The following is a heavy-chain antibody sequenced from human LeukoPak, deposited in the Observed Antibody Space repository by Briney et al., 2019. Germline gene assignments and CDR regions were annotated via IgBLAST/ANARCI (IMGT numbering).Heavy chain of an antibody. Sequence: GGSVKVSCKASGYTFTSYYMHWVRQAPGQGLEWMGLINPSGSSTSYAQKFQGRLSLTRDMSTSTDYMELSSLRSEDTAVYYCARDNSVGDTAWWFDPWGQGTLVTVSS. CDR1: GYTFTSYY. CDR2: INPSGSST. J-gene: IGHJ5*02. D-gene: IGHD1-26*01. CDR3: ARDNSVGDTAWWFDP. V-gene: IGHV1-46*01.